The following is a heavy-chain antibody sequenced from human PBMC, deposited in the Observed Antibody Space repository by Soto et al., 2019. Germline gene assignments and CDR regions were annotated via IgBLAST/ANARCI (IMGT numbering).Heavy chain of an antibody. CDR2: IIPMFPTA. CDR1: VGTFSNHA. D-gene: IGHD2-21*02. J-gene: IGHJ6*02. V-gene: IGHV1-69*13. CDR3: ARDDAPYCGGDCYRYFYYGMDV. Sequence: XSEKFSSRASVGTFSNHAISWLRQAPGQGLEWVGGIIPMFPTADYAQRFQGRVTITADDSTTTVYMELSGLRSEDTAMYYCARDDAPYCGGDCYRYFYYGMDVWGQGTTVTVSS.